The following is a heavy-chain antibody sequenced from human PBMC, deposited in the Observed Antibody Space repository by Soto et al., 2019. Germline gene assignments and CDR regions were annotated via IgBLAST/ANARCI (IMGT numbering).Heavy chain of an antibody. CDR2: INGGGDVI. D-gene: IGHD1-26*01. CDR3: SSAPRLVDY. V-gene: IGHV3-11*01. CDR1: GFTFSDYY. J-gene: IGHJ4*02. Sequence: VQLVESGGGLVKPGGSLRLSCVASGFTFSDYYMTWIRQAPGKGPEWISYINGGGDVIAHADSVKGRFTISRDNARRSVYLQMNSLTVDDTAVYYCSSAPRLVDYWGQGTLVTVSS.